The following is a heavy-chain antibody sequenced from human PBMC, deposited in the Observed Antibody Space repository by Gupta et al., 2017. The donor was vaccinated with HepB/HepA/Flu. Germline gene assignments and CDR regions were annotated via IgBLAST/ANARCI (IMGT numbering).Heavy chain of an antibody. CDR1: GYTFTTYY. CDR3: ARDSEGGYSYVDY. D-gene: IGHD5-18*01. Sequence: QVQLVQSGAEVKQPGASVKVSCKASGYTFTTYYMHWVRQAPGQGLEWMGIINPTGGSTSYAQQFQGRVTMTRDTSTRTVYMELSSLGSEDTAVYYCARDSEGGYSYVDYWGQGTLVTVSS. CDR2: INPTGGST. V-gene: IGHV1-46*01. J-gene: IGHJ4*02.